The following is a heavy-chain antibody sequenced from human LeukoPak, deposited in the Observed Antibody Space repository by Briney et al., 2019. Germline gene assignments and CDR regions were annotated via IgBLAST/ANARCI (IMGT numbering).Heavy chain of an antibody. J-gene: IGHJ3*02. D-gene: IGHD4-17*01. CDR1: GFTFSSYW. CDR3: ARVSGTTVSSFGAFDI. V-gene: IGHV3-7*01. Sequence: GGSLRLSCAASGFTFSSYWMNWVRQAPGKGLEWVANINQDGSEKYYVDSVKGRFTISRDNAKNSLYLQVNSLRAEDTAVYYCARVSGTTVSSFGAFDIWGQGTMVTVSS. CDR2: INQDGSEK.